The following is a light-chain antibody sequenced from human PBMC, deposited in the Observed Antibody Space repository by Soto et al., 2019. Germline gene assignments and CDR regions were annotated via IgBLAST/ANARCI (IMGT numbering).Light chain of an antibody. V-gene: IGKV1-5*01. CDR2: GAS. CDR3: QQYDSYPYT. Sequence: DIQMTQSPCTLSASVGDRVTINCRASQNIGNWLAWYQQKPGKAPNLLIYGASSLQSGVPSRFSGSGFGTEFTLTISSLQPDDFASYYCQQYDSYPYTFGQGTKLEIK. J-gene: IGKJ2*01. CDR1: QNIGNW.